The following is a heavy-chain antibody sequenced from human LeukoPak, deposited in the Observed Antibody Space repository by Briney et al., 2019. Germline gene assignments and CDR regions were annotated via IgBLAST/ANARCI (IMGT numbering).Heavy chain of an antibody. V-gene: IGHV1-18*01. D-gene: IGHD3-10*01. Sequence: ASVKVSCKASGYTFTCYGISWVRQAPGQGLEWVGWISAYNGNTNYAQKLQGRVTITTDTSTSTAYMEMRRLRADDTAVYYCARDVLHYYGSGSYYKDWGQGTLVTVSS. CDR1: GYTFTCYG. CDR3: ARDVLHYYGSGSYYKD. CDR2: ISAYNGNT. J-gene: IGHJ4*02.